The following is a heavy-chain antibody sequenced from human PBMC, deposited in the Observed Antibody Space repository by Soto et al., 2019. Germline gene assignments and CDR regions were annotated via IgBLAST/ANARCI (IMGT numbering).Heavy chain of an antibody. D-gene: IGHD3-10*01. CDR3: ARGGDYGSGSYHDY. CDR1: GGSFSGYY. V-gene: IGHV4-34*01. CDR2: INHSGST. J-gene: IGHJ4*02. Sequence: SETLSLTCAVYGGSFSGYYWSWIRQPQGKGLEWIGEINHSGSTNYNPSLKSRVTISVDTSKNQFSLKLSSVTAADTAVYYCARGGDYGSGSYHDYWGQGTLVTVSS.